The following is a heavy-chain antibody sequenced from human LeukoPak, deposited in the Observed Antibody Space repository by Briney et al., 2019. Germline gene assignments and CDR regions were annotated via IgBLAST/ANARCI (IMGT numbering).Heavy chain of an antibody. CDR3: ARSSYSSGQSDY. CDR2: IYDSGST. Sequence: SETLSLTCTVSGGSIRSSYYYWGWIRRPPGKGLEWIGSIYDSGSTYYNPSLKSRVTISVDTSKNQFSLKLSSVTAADTAVYYCARSSYSSGQSDYWGQGTLVTVSS. D-gene: IGHD6-19*01. CDR1: GGSIRSSYYY. V-gene: IGHV4-39*07. J-gene: IGHJ4*02.